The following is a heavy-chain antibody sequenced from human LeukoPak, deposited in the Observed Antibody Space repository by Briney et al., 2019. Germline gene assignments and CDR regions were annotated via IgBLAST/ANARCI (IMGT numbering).Heavy chain of an antibody. CDR3: ATTYCSGGSCYEWVFDY. D-gene: IGHD2-15*01. V-gene: IGHV4-61*05. J-gene: IGHJ4*02. Sequence: SETLSLTCTVSGGSISSYLISSYSWSWIRQPPGRGLEWIGYIYYSGSTYYNPSLKSRVTISVDRSKNQFSLKLSSVTAADTAVYYCATTYCSGGSCYEWVFDYWGQGTLVTVSS. CDR1: GGSISSYLISSYS. CDR2: IYYSGST.